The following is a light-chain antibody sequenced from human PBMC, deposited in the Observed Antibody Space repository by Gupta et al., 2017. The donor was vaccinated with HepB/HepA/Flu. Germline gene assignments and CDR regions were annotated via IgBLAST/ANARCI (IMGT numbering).Light chain of an antibody. V-gene: IGLV1-51*02. CDR3: GTWDSSLSVVV. CDR1: SSNIGTNY. J-gene: IGLJ2*01. CDR2: ENN. Sequence: QSVLTQPPSVSAAPGQRVTISCSGSSSNIGTNYVSRCQQPPRTAPKLLLYENNKRPSGIPARCSGSKSGTSATLRTTGLQTGDEADYYCGTWDSSLSVVVFGGGTKLTVL.